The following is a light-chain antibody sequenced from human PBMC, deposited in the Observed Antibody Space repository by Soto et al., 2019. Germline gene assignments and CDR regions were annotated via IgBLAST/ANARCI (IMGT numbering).Light chain of an antibody. Sequence: QSVLTQPPSVSGAPGQRVTISCTGSSSNIGAGFDVHWYQQFPGTAPKLLIYRNTIRPSGVPDRFSGSKSGTSASLAITGLQAEDEADYYCQSFWVFGGGTKLT. CDR1: SSNIGAGFD. CDR3: QSFWV. J-gene: IGLJ2*01. CDR2: RNT. V-gene: IGLV1-40*01.